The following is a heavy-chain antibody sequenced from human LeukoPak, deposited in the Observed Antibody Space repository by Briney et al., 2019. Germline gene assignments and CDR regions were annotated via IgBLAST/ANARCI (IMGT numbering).Heavy chain of an antibody. J-gene: IGHJ4*02. CDR1: GYTFTSYG. Sequence: GASVKVSCKASGYTFTSYGITWVRQAPGQGLEWMGWISTYNANTNYAQKLQGRLTMTTDTSTSTAYMELRSLRPDDTAMYYCARAYDFWNGYSTPFDYWGQGTLVTVSS. CDR2: ISTYNANT. V-gene: IGHV1-18*01. D-gene: IGHD3-3*01. CDR3: ARAYDFWNGYSTPFDY.